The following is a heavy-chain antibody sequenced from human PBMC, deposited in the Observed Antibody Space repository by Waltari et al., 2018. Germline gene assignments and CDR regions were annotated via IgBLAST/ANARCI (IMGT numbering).Heavy chain of an antibody. D-gene: IGHD3-22*01. CDR1: GFTFSSYE. CDR2: ISSSGSTI. Sequence: EVQLVESGGGLVQPGGSLRLSCAASGFTFSSYEMNWVRQAPGKGLEWVSYISSSGSTIYYADSVKGRFTISRDNAKNSLYLQMNSLRAEDTAVYYCARSGFYYDSSGYPDYWGQGTQVTVSS. J-gene: IGHJ4*02. CDR3: ARSGFYYDSSGYPDY. V-gene: IGHV3-48*03.